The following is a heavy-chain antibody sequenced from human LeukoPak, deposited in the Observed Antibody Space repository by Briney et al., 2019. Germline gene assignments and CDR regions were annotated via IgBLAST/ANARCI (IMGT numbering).Heavy chain of an antibody. Sequence: SETLSLTCAVYGVYLSGYYWTWIRQPPGKGLEWIGEINHSGSTNYNPSLRGRVTISVDTSKNQLSLELSSVTAADTAVYYCALIRIWFGETPLDYWGQGTLVTVSS. CDR3: ALIRIWFGETPLDY. J-gene: IGHJ4*02. CDR2: INHSGST. D-gene: IGHD3-10*01. V-gene: IGHV4-34*01. CDR1: GVYLSGYY.